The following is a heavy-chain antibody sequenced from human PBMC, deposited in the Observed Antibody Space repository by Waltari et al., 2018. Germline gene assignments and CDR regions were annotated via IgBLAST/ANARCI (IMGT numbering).Heavy chain of an antibody. D-gene: IGHD2-2*02. Sequence: EVQLVESGGGLVKPGGSLRLSCAASGFHFSSYSMNWVLQAPGQGLEWVSSISSSSSYIYYADSVKGRVTISRDNAKNSLYLQMNSLRAEDTAVYYCARAIGAAYCSSTSCYKGYMDVWGKGTTVTVSS. V-gene: IGHV3-21*01. J-gene: IGHJ6*03. CDR1: GFHFSSYS. CDR3: ARAIGAAYCSSTSCYKGYMDV. CDR2: ISSSSSYI.